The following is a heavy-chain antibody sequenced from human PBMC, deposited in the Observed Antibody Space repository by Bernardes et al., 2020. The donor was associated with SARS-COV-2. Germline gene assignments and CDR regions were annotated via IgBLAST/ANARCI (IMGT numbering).Heavy chain of an antibody. CDR2: ISPNNGNK. D-gene: IGHD3-16*01. J-gene: IGHJ4*02. CDR1: GYTFTPFG. Sequence: ASVKVSCKASGYTFTPFGISWVRQAPGQGLEWLGWISPNNGNKNYIQKLQGRVTMTVDTSTSTAFMELSSLRSDDTAVYYCARNPPGGVTPDYWGQGTQVIVSS. V-gene: IGHV1-18*04. CDR3: ARNPPGGVTPDY.